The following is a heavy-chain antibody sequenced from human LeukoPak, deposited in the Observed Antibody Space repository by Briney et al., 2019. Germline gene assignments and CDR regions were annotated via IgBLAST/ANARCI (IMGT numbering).Heavy chain of an antibody. D-gene: IGHD2-2*01. V-gene: IGHV1-18*01. CDR1: GYTFTSHG. CDR2: ISAYNGNT. J-gene: IGHJ5*02. Sequence: ASVKVSCKASGYTFTSHGISWVRQAPGQGLEWMGWISAYNGNTNYAQKLQGRVTMTTDTSTSTAYMELRSLRSDDTAVYYCARAMIVVVPAAMLSWFDPWGQGTLVTVSS. CDR3: ARAMIVVVPAAMLSWFDP.